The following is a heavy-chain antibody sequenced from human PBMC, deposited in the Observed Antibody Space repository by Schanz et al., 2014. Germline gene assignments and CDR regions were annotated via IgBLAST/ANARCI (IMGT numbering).Heavy chain of an antibody. V-gene: IGHV3-11*05. D-gene: IGHD3-9*01. CDR2: ISDSGTYT. Sequence: VQLVESGGGLVQPGGSLRLSCAASGFVFGDYYMTWIRQAPGKGLEWLSYISDSGTYTNYADSVKGRFTISRDNSKNSLYLQMSSLRADDTAVYYCAKAADWPVTRFDPWGQGTLVTVSS. J-gene: IGHJ5*02. CDR1: GFVFGDYY. CDR3: AKAADWPVTRFDP.